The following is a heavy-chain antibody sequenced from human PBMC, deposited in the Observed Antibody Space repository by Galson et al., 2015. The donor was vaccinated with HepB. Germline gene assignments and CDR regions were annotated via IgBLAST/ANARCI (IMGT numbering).Heavy chain of an antibody. CDR3: ARDPRGSYRNAFDI. J-gene: IGHJ3*02. Sequence: SLRLSCAASGFTFSNYYMSWIRQAPGKGLEWVSYISSSGSTIYYADSVKGRFTISRDNAKNSLYLQMNSLRAEDTAVYYCARDPRGSYRNAFDIWGQGTMVTVSS. V-gene: IGHV3-11*01. CDR2: ISSSGSTI. D-gene: IGHD1-26*01. CDR1: GFTFSNYY.